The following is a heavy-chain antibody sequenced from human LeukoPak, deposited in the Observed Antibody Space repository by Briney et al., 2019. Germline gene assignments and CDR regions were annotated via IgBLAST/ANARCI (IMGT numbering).Heavy chain of an antibody. V-gene: IGHV4-34*01. D-gene: IGHD5-18*01. CDR3: ARGIQLWFENAFDI. J-gene: IGHJ3*02. CDR2: INHSGST. Sequence: SETLSLTCAVYGGSSSGYYWSWIRQPPGKGLEWIGEINHSGSTNYNPSLKSRVTISVDTSKNQFSLRLSSVTAADTAVYYCARGIQLWFENAFDIWGQGTMVTVSS. CDR1: GGSSSGYY.